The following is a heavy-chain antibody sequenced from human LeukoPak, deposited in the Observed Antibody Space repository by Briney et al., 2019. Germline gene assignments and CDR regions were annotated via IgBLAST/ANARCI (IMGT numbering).Heavy chain of an antibody. V-gene: IGHV1-69*06. Sequence: SVKVSCKASGYSYTGYYMHWVRQAPGQGLEWMGGIIPIFGTANYAQKFQGRVTITADKSTSTAYMELSSLRSEDTAVYYCARETMVRGVIITIGYYYYYMDVWGKGTTVTISS. CDR2: IIPIFGTA. CDR3: ARETMVRGVIITIGYYYYYMDV. CDR1: GYSYTGYY. D-gene: IGHD3-10*01. J-gene: IGHJ6*03.